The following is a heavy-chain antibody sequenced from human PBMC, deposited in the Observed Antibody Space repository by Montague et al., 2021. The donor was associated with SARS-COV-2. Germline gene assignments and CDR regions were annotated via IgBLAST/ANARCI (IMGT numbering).Heavy chain of an antibody. CDR2: IHHTGST. J-gene: IGHJ6*02. CDR3: ARGGHQLRFGLDV. CDR1: GGSFSGYY. D-gene: IGHD3-16*01. V-gene: IGHV4-34*01. Sequence: SETLSLTCAVYGGSFSGYYWSWIRQPLGKGLEWIGQIHHTGSTIYKPSLKSRVTISEDTSKNQFSLKMTSVTAADTAVYYCARGGHQLRFGLDVWGQGTTVTVSS.